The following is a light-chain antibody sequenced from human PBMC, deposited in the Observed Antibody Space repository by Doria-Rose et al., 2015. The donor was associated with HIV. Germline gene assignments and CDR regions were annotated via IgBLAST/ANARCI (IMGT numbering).Light chain of an antibody. J-gene: IGLJ1*01. V-gene: IGLV1-40*01. CDR1: SSNIGAGFD. Sequence: QSVLTQPPSVSGAPGQRVAISCTGSSSNIGAGFDVHCYQQFPGTTPKLLIHGNTNRPSGVPDRFTGSTSGTSASLAISGLRAEDEADYYCQSYDSRLSVYVFGTGTKVTVL. CDR3: QSYDSRLSVYV. CDR2: GNT.